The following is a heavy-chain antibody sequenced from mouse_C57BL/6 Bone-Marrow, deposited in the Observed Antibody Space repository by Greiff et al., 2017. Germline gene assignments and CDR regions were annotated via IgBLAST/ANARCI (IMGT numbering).Heavy chain of an antibody. Sequence: QVQLQQPGAELVKPGASVKLSCKASGYTFTSYWMQWVKQRPGQGLEWIGEIDPSDGYTNYNQKFKGKATLTVDTSSSTAYMQLSSLTSEDSAVYYCARCVRLGGFAYWGQGTLVTVSA. D-gene: IGHD3-2*02. V-gene: IGHV1-50*01. CDR2: IDPSDGYT. CDR1: GYTFTSYW. J-gene: IGHJ3*01. CDR3: ARCVRLGGFAY.